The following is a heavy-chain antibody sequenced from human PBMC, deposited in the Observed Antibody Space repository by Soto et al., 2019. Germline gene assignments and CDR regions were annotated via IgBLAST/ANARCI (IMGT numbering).Heavy chain of an antibody. V-gene: IGHV3-23*01. J-gene: IGHJ4*02. CDR2: ISNTGGGT. Sequence: EVQLLDSGGGLVQPGGSLGLSCAASGFTFNNYAMNWVRQAPGMGLEWVATISNTGGGTYYADSVKGRCTISRDNSKNTLYLQMSSLRVEDTAVYYCAKDRLAGNFDYWGQGTLVTVSS. CDR1: GFTFNNYA. CDR3: AKDRLAGNFDY.